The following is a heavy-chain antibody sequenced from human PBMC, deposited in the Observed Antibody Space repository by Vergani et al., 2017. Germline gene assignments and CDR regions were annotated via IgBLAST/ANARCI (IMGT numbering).Heavy chain of an antibody. CDR2: FDPEDGET. CDR1: GYTFTSYY. J-gene: IGHJ5*02. D-gene: IGHD6-19*01. Sequence: QVQLVQSGAEVKKPGASVKVSCKASGYTFTSYYMHWVRQAPGQGLEWMGGFDPEDGETIYAQKFQGRVTMTEDTSTDTAYMELSSLRSEDTAVYYCATDPIAVAGTQAWGQGTLVTVSS. V-gene: IGHV1-24*01. CDR3: ATDPIAVAGTQA.